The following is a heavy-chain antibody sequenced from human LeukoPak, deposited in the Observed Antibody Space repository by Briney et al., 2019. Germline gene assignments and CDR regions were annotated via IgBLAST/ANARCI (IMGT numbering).Heavy chain of an antibody. CDR3: ARVRLQRFDY. V-gene: IGHV4-38-2*01. CDR1: GYSISSGYY. Sequence: PSETLSLTCAVSGYSISSGYYWGWIRQPPGKGLEWIGSIYHSGSTYYHPSLKSRVTISVDTSKNQFSLKLSSVTAADTAVYYCARVRLQRFDYWGQGTLVTVSS. D-gene: IGHD6-25*01. J-gene: IGHJ4*02. CDR2: IYHSGST.